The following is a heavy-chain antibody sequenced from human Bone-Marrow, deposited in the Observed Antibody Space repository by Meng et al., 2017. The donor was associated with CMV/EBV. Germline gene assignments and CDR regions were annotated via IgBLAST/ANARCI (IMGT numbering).Heavy chain of an antibody. CDR2: ISAYNGYT. J-gene: IGHJ4*02. V-gene: IGHV1-18*01. CDR3: ARDLRHGGSYYAFDY. Sequence: ASVKVSCKASGYSFTSYGFSWVRQAPGQGLEWMGWISAYNGYTNYAQELQGRVTMTTDTSTSTAYMELRSLRSDDTAVYYCARDLRHGGSYYAFDYWGQRTLVTVSS. D-gene: IGHD1-26*01. CDR1: GYSFTSYG.